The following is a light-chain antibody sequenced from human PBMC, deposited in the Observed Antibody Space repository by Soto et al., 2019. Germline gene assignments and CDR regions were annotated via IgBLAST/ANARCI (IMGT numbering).Light chain of an antibody. J-gene: IGKJ2*01. CDR3: QQYNKWPYT. V-gene: IGKV3-15*01. Sequence: EMVMTQSPATLSVSPGERAALSCRASQSVSSNFAWYQQKPGQAPRLLIYGASTRATGIPARFSGSGSVTEFTLTISSLQSEDFAVYYCQQYNKWPYTFGQGTKLEIK. CDR1: QSVSSN. CDR2: GAS.